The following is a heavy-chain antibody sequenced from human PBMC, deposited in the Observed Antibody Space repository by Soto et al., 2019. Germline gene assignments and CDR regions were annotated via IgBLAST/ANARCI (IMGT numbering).Heavy chain of an antibody. D-gene: IGHD3-10*01. CDR2: ISAYNGNT. Sequence: QVQLVQCGAEVKKPGASVKVSCKASGYTFTNYGISWVRQAPGQGLESMGWISAYNGNTNYAQKLQGRVTMTTDTSTSTAYMELRSLRSDDTAVYYCASNYLYYYGSGNTNYYGMDVWGQGTTVTVSS. CDR1: GYTFTNYG. V-gene: IGHV1-18*01. CDR3: ASNYLYYYGSGNTNYYGMDV. J-gene: IGHJ6*02.